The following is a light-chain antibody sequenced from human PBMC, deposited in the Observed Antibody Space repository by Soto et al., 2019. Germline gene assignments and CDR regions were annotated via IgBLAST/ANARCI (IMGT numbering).Light chain of an antibody. V-gene: IGLV2-14*02. Sequence: QSALTQPASVSGSPGQSITISCTGTSSDVGTYDLVSWYQHHPGAAPKLMIYEATRRPSGISNRFSGSKSGNTASLTISGLQAEDEADYYCSSYTSSSTLYVFGTGTKLTVL. CDR3: SSYTSSSTLYV. J-gene: IGLJ1*01. CDR1: SSDVGTYDL. CDR2: EAT.